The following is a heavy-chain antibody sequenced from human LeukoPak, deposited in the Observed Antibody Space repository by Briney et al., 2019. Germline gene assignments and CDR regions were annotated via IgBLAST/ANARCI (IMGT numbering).Heavy chain of an antibody. Sequence: PGGSLRLSCAASGFTFSRYWMHWVRQAPGKGLVWVSRINTDGSSTSYADSVQGRFTISRDNAKNSLFLQMSSLRAEDTAIYYCARDGGVYCSSSSCYPRSFDVWGQGSMVTVSS. D-gene: IGHD2-2*01. CDR3: ARDGGVYCSSSSCYPRSFDV. J-gene: IGHJ3*01. CDR1: GFTFSRYW. V-gene: IGHV3-74*01. CDR2: INTDGSST.